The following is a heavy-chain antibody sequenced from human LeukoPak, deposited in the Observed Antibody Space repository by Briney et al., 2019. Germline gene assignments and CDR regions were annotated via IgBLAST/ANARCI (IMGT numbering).Heavy chain of an antibody. CDR1: GFTFSSYG. V-gene: IGHV3-30*02. J-gene: IGHJ4*02. Sequence: GGSLRLSCAASGFTFSSYGMHWVRQAPGKGLEWVAFIRYDGSNKYYADSVKGRFTISRDNSKNTLYLQMNSLRAEDTAVYYCAREGSSRIDYWGQGTLVTVSS. CDR2: IRYDGSNK. D-gene: IGHD2-2*01. CDR3: AREGSSRIDY.